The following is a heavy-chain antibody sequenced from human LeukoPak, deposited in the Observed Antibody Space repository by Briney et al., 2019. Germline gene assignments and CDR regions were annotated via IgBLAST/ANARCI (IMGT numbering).Heavy chain of an antibody. Sequence: ASVKVSCKASGYTFTSYGISWVRQAPGQGLEWMGWISAYNGNTNYAQKLQGRVTMTTDTSTSTAYTELRSLGSDDTAVYYCAREILSYDSSGYYGYWGQGTLVTVSS. D-gene: IGHD3-22*01. CDR3: AREILSYDSSGYYGY. V-gene: IGHV1-18*01. CDR2: ISAYNGNT. J-gene: IGHJ4*02. CDR1: GYTFTSYG.